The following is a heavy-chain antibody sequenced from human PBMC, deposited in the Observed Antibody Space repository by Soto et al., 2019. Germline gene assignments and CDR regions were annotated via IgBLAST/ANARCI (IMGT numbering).Heavy chain of an antibody. CDR3: ARGDYYDIHDY. V-gene: IGHV1-3*01. Sequence: QVQLVQSGAEVKKPGASVKVSGKASGYTFTSYAMHWVRQAPGQRLEWMGWINAGNGNTKYSQKFQGRVTITRDTSASTAYMEVSSLRSEYTAVYYCARGDYYDIHDYWGQGTLVTVSS. J-gene: IGHJ4*02. CDR2: INAGNGNT. CDR1: GYTFTSYA. D-gene: IGHD3-22*01.